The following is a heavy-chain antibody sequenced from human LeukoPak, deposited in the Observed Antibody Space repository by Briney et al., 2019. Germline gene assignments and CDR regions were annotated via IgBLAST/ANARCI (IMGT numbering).Heavy chain of an antibody. D-gene: IGHD2-8*01. CDR3: AKDGYCTTVTCYGWLDY. CDR1: GFRVSNYA. Sequence: GGSLRLSCAASGFRVSNYAMSWVRLAPGKELEWVSGVRGSEDSTYYADSVKGRFTVSRDTSRNTLYLQMDSLRAEDTAVYYCAKDGYCTTVTCYGWLDYWGLGTLVTVSS. J-gene: IGHJ4*02. V-gene: IGHV3-23*01. CDR2: VRGSEDST.